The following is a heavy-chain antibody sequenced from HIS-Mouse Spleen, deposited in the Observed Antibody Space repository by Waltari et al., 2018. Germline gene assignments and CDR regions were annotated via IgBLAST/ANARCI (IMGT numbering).Heavy chain of an antibody. CDR2: IGTAGDT. V-gene: IGHV3-13*01. Sequence: EVQLVESGGGLVQPGGSLRLSCAASGFTFSSYDMPWVRQATGKGLEGVSAIGTAGDTYYPGSVKGRFTISRENAKNSLYLQMNSLRAGDTAVYYCARGYSNYVPYFDYWGQGTLVTVSS. CDR1: GFTFSSYD. D-gene: IGHD4-4*01. CDR3: ARGYSNYVPYFDY. J-gene: IGHJ4*02.